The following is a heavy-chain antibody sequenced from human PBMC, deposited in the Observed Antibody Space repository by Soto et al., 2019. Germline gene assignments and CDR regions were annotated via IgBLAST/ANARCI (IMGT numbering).Heavy chain of an antibody. D-gene: IGHD3-3*01. CDR1: GFTFSSYS. Sequence: GGSLRLSCAASGFTFSSYSMNWVRLAPGKGLEWVSSISSSSSNIYYADSVKGRFTISRDNAKNSLYLQMNSLRAEDTAVYYCARGITIFGVVITRFDYWGQGTLVTVSS. CDR3: ARGITIFGVVITRFDY. V-gene: IGHV3-48*01. J-gene: IGHJ4*02. CDR2: ISSSSSNI.